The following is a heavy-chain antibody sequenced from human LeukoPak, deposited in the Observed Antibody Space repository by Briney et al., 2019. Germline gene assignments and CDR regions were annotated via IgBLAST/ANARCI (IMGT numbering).Heavy chain of an antibody. Sequence: GGSLRLSCAASGFTFSSYAMSWVRQAPGKGLEWVSAISGSGGSTYYADSVKGRFTISRDNSKNTLYLQMNSLRAEDTAVYYCAKPPGIAAAGMKDWFGPWGQGTLVTVSS. D-gene: IGHD6-13*01. J-gene: IGHJ5*02. CDR3: AKPPGIAAAGMKDWFGP. V-gene: IGHV3-23*01. CDR1: GFTFSSYA. CDR2: ISGSGGST.